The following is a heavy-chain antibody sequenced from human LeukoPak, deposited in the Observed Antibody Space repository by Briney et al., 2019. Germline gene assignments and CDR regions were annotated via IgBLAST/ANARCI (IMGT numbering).Heavy chain of an antibody. V-gene: IGHV4-38-2*02. CDR3: ASSAKGGIVGATYYFDY. J-gene: IGHJ4*02. CDR1: GYSISSGYY. D-gene: IGHD1-26*01. CDR2: IYHSGST. Sequence: KSSETLSLTCTVSGYSISSGYYWGWIRQPPGKGLEWIGSIYHSGSTYYYPSLKSRVTISVDTSKNQLSLKLSSVTAADTAVYYCASSAKGGIVGATYYFDYWGQGTLVTVSS.